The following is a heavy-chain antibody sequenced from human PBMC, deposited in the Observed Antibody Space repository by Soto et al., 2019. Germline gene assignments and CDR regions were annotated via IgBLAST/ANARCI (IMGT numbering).Heavy chain of an antibody. CDR3: GRGRSGQIVVFY. CDR1: GYTFTGHY. Sequence: ASVKVSCKTSGYTFTGHYIHWVRQAPQQGPEWVGEIGPESGATRYAQKLRGRVTMTMDTSITTVYMELKNLSPDDTAVYYCGRGRSGQIVVFYWGQGTPVTVSS. D-gene: IGHD1-26*01. V-gene: IGHV1-2*02. J-gene: IGHJ4*02. CDR2: IGPESGAT.